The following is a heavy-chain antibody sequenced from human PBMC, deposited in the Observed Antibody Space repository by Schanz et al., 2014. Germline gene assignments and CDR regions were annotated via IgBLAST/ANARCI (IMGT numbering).Heavy chain of an antibody. CDR2: IYYSGST. V-gene: IGHV4-59*01. CDR3: ARAEINSGYARYYYGMDV. Sequence: QVQLQESGPGLVKPSETLSLTCTVSGGSISSYYWSWIRQPPGKGLEWIGYIYYSGSTNYNPSLKSRVTRSVDTSKNQFSLKLSSVTAADTAVYYCARAEINSGYARYYYGMDVWGQGTTVTVSS. CDR1: GGSISSYY. D-gene: IGHD5-12*01. J-gene: IGHJ6*02.